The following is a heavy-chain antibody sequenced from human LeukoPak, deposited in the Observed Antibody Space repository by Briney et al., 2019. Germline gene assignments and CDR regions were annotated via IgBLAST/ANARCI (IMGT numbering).Heavy chain of an antibody. CDR2: ISKSGDST. J-gene: IGHJ2*01. D-gene: IGHD4-17*01. Sequence: GGSLRLSCAASGFSLSSYAMSWVRQAPGKGLEWVSAISKSGDSTFYADSVKGRFTISRDNSQNTLYVQMNSLRSEDTAVYYCAINGDSYWYFDLWGRGTLVTVSS. CDR3: AINGDSYWYFDL. CDR1: GFSLSSYA. V-gene: IGHV3-23*01.